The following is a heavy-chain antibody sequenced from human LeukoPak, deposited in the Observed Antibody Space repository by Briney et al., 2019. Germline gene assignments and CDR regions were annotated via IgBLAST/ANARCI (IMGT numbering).Heavy chain of an antibody. CDR1: GFTLRSYV. CDR3: AKGSGYSSSWTFDY. J-gene: IGHJ4*02. D-gene: IGHD6-13*01. CDR2: ISYDGSNK. Sequence: PGGSLRLSCVASGFTLRSYVMNWVRQTPGKGLEWVAVISYDGSNKYYADSVKGRFTISRDNSKNTVYLQMNSLRAEDTAVYYCAKGSGYSSSWTFDYWGQGTLVTVSS. V-gene: IGHV3-30*18.